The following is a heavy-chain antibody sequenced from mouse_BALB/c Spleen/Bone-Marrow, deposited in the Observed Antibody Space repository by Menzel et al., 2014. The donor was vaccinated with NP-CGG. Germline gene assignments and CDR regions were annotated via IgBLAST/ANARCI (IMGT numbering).Heavy chain of an antibody. CDR1: GFTFSSYA. Sequence: EVKLVESGGGLVKPGGSLKLSCAASGFTFSSYAMSWVRQTPEKRLEWVASISRGGSTYYPDSVKGRFTTSRDNARNILVLQMSSLRSEDTAMYYCARGGGWLLSFDYWGQGTTLTVSS. CDR2: ISRGGST. J-gene: IGHJ2*01. CDR3: ARGGGWLLSFDY. V-gene: IGHV5-6-5*01. D-gene: IGHD2-3*01.